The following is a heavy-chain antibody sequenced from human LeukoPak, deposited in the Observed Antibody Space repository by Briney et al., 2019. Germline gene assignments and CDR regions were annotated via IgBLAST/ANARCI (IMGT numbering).Heavy chain of an antibody. CDR2: IYYSGST. J-gene: IGHJ6*03. CDR3: ARDGGRRVEYSSSSSYYYYMDV. V-gene: IGHV4-59*01. D-gene: IGHD6-6*01. CDR1: GGSISSYY. Sequence: SETLSLTCTVSGGSISSYYWSWIRQPPGKGLEWIGYIYYSGSTNYNPSLKRRVTISVDTSKNQFSLKLSSVTAADTAVYYCARDGGRRVEYSSSSSYYYYMDVWGKGTTVTVSS.